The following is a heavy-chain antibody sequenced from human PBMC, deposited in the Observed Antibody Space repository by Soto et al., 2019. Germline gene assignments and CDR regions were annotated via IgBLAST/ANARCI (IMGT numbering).Heavy chain of an antibody. D-gene: IGHD3-22*01. CDR1: GYTFTSYG. CDR3: ARKRDTSGFYWPLAS. J-gene: IGHJ5*02. Sequence: QVPLVQPGAEVKQPGASVRVSCKASGYTFTSYGISWVRQAPGQGLEWMGWISVSSGDTNLEQKIQGRVTMTTDTSTSTAHMELRSLTSDDTAVYYCARKRDTSGFYWPLASWGQGTLVTVST. V-gene: IGHV1-18*04. CDR2: ISVSSGDT.